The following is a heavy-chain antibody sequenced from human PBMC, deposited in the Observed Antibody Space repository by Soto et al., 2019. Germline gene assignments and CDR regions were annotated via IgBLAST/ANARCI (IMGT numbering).Heavy chain of an antibody. V-gene: IGHV4-39*01. CDR2: MSYSEST. CDR1: GASISSTSYY. CDR3: ARWLGYGPHFDY. Sequence: SETLSLTCTVSGASISSTSYYWGWIRLPPGKGLEWIASMSYSESTYYNPSLKSRVTISVDTSKNQFSLKLSSVTAADTAVYYCARWLGYGPHFDYWGQGTLVTSPQ. D-gene: IGHD5-12*01. J-gene: IGHJ4*02.